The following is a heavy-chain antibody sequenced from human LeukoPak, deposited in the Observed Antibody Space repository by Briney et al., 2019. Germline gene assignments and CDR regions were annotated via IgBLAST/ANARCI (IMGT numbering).Heavy chain of an antibody. D-gene: IGHD3-9*01. CDR1: GFTFSSYS. Sequence: GGSLRLSCAASGFTFSSYSMNWVRQAPGKGLEWVAFIRYDRSNKYYADSVKGRFTISRDSSKNTLYLQMNSLRAEDTAVYYCAKGLVPDVFWFDPWGQGTLVTVSS. CDR2: IRYDRSNK. J-gene: IGHJ5*02. CDR3: AKGLVPDVFWFDP. V-gene: IGHV3-30*02.